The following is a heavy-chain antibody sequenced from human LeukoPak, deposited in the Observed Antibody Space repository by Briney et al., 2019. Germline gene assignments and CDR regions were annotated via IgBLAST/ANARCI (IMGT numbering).Heavy chain of an antibody. J-gene: IGHJ6*03. CDR1: GGSISSSSYY. Sequence: KASETLSLTCTVSGGSISSSSYYWGWIRQPPGKGLEWIGSIYYSGSTYYNPSLKSRVTISVDTSKNQFSLKLSSVTAADTAVYYCARGYSCGYMDVWGKGTTVTVSS. V-gene: IGHV4-39*07. D-gene: IGHD5-18*01. CDR3: ARGYSCGYMDV. CDR2: IYYSGST.